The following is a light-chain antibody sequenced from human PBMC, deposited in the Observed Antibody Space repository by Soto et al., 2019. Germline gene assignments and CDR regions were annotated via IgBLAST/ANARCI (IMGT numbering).Light chain of an antibody. J-gene: IGLJ2*01. Sequence: QSVLTQPASVSGSPGQSITISCSGSSSDLGSYNLVSWYQHHPGKAPKLLIYEVTQRPSGVSNRFSGSKSGNTASLSISGLQAEDEADYYCCSYAGNTSLIFGGGTQLTVL. CDR2: EVT. V-gene: IGLV2-23*02. CDR3: CSYAGNTSLI. CDR1: SSDLGSYNL.